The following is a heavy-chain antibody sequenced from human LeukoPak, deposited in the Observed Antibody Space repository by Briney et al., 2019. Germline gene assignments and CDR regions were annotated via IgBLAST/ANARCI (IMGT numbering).Heavy chain of an antibody. D-gene: IGHD3-10*01. J-gene: IGHJ4*02. Sequence: GGSLRLSCAASGFTFDDYAMHWVRQAPGKGLEWVSGISWNSGSIGYADSVKGRFTISRDNAKNTLYLQMNSLRAEDTAVYYCAKTLGGSLDYWGQGTLVTVSS. CDR2: ISWNSGSI. CDR3: AKTLGGSLDY. CDR1: GFTFDDYA. V-gene: IGHV3-9*01.